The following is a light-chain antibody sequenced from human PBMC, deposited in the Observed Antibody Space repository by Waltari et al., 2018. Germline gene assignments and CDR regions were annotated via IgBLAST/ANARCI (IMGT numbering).Light chain of an antibody. CDR2: SDN. CDR3: ATWDDSLNGVL. CDR1: HSNIGKNP. V-gene: IGLV1-44*01. Sequence: QSVLTQPPSASGTPGQTVTMSCSGSHSNIGKNPINWYQQLRGTAPKLVIYSDNQRPSGVPDRFSGSASGASASLAIRGLQSDDEADYYCATWDDSLNGVLFGGGTKLTVL. J-gene: IGLJ2*01.